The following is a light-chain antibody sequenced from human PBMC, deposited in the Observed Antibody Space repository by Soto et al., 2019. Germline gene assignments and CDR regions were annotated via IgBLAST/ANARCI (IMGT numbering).Light chain of an antibody. Sequence: QSVLTQPASVSGSPGQSITISCTGTSSDVGSYNLVSWYRQHPGKAPKLMIYEGNKRPSGVSNRFSGSRSGNTASLTISGLQAEDEADYYCCSYAGYGKVIFGGGTKLTVL. CDR3: CSYAGYGKVI. V-gene: IGLV2-23*01. CDR1: SSDVGSYNL. J-gene: IGLJ2*01. CDR2: EGN.